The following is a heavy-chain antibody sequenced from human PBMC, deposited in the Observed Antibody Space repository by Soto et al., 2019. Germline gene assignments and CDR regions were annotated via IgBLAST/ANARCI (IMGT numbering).Heavy chain of an antibody. Sequence: VKVSCKASGGTFSSYAISWVRQAPGQGLEWMGGIIPIFGTANYAQKFQGRVTITADESTSTAYMELSSLRSEDTAVYYCALRKLVEMATMLEAFDIWGQGTMVTVSS. V-gene: IGHV1-69*01. J-gene: IGHJ3*02. CDR1: GGTFSSYA. D-gene: IGHD5-12*01. CDR3: ALRKLVEMATMLEAFDI. CDR2: IIPIFGTA.